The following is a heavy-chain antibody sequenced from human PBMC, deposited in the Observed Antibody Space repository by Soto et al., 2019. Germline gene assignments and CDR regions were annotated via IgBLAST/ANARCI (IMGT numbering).Heavy chain of an antibody. CDR1: GGTFSSYA. CDR3: VHRRDGYNSAFFDY. D-gene: IGHD5-12*01. CDR2: IIRIFHTP. J-gene: IGHJ4*02. Sequence: QVQLVQSGADVKKPGSSVKVSCKASGGTFSSYAFSWVRQAPGQGLEWMGGIIRIFHTPTYAQKFQGRITITADESTSTAYMEQISLRSDDTAVYYCVHRRDGYNSAFFDYWGQGTLVTVSS. V-gene: IGHV1-69*01.